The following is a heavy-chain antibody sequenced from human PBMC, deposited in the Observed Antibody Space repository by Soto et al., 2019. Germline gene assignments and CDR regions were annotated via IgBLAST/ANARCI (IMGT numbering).Heavy chain of an antibody. CDR3: ARDRGAAAYYYYGMDV. D-gene: IGHD6-13*01. CDR1: GGSISSYY. Sequence: SETLSLTCTVSGGSISSYYWSWIRQPPGKGLEWIGYIYYSGSTNYNPSLKSRVTISVDTSKNQFSLKLSSVTAADTAVYYCARDRGAAAYYYYGMDVWGHGTTVTVSS. J-gene: IGHJ6*02. CDR2: IYYSGST. V-gene: IGHV4-59*01.